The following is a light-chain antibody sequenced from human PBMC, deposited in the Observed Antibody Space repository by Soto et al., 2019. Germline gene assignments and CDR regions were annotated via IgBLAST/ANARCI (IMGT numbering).Light chain of an antibody. CDR2: DVS. CDR1: SSDVGGYNY. J-gene: IGLJ1*01. CDR3: SSYTSSLYV. V-gene: IGLV2-14*01. Sequence: QSALTQPAAVSGSPGQSITISCTATSSDVGGYNYVSWYQQHPGKAPKLMIYDVSNRPSWVSNRFSGSKSGNTASLTISGLQAEDEADYYCSSYTSSLYVFGTGTKVTVL.